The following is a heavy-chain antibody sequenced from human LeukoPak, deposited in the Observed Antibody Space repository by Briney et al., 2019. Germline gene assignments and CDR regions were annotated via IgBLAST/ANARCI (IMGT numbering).Heavy chain of an antibody. CDR3: ARDRSCTGGSCYMDV. J-gene: IGHJ6*03. CDR2: ISSSSSYI. CDR1: GFTFDDYG. Sequence: GGSLRLSCAASGFTFDDYGMSWVRQAPGKGLEWVSSISSSSSYIYYADSVKGRFTISRDNAKNTLSLQMSSLRVEDTAVYYCARDRSCTGGSCYMDVWGRGTTVTVSS. V-gene: IGHV3-21*04. D-gene: IGHD2-15*01.